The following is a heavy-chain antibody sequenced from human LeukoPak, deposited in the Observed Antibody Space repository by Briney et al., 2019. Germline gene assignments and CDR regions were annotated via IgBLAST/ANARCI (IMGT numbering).Heavy chain of an antibody. Sequence: SETLSLTCTVSGGSISSYYWSWIRQPPGKGLEWIGYIYYSGSTNYNPSLKSRVTISVDTSKNQFSLKLSSVTAADTAVYYCARDRGIAAAGRYYYYGMDVWGQGTTVTVSS. CDR3: ARDRGIAAAGRYYYYGMDV. CDR1: GGSISSYY. J-gene: IGHJ6*02. V-gene: IGHV4-59*01. D-gene: IGHD6-13*01. CDR2: IYYSGST.